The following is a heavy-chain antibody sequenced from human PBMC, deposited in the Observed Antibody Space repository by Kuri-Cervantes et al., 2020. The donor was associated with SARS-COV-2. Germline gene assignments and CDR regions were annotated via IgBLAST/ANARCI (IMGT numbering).Heavy chain of an antibody. CDR3: ARDCSGTDCNVIVYALSD. V-gene: IGHV1-69*06. Sequence: SVKVSCKASGGTFSSYTISWVRQAPGQGLEWMGGIIPIFGTANYAQKFQGRVTITADKSTSTAYMELSSLRSDDTAMYYCARDCSGTDCNVIVYALSDWGQGTRVTVSS. J-gene: IGHJ4*02. CDR1: GGTFSSYT. CDR2: IIPIFGTA. D-gene: IGHD2-8*01.